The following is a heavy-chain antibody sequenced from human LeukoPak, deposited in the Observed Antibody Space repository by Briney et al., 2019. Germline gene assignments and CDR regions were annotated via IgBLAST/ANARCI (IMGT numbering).Heavy chain of an antibody. Sequence: SSETLSLTCTVSGGSISSYYWSWIRQPPGKGLEWIGYIYDSGSKYYNPSLKSRVTISVDKSKNQFSLNLSSVTAADTAVYYCARGVPAAVTNYFDYWGQGTLVTVSS. CDR3: ARGVPAAVTNYFDY. D-gene: IGHD2-2*01. V-gene: IGHV4-59*12. CDR1: GGSISSYY. J-gene: IGHJ4*02. CDR2: IYDSGSK.